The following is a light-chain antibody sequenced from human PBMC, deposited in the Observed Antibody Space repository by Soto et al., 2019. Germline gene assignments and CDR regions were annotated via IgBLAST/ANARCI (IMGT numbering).Light chain of an antibody. CDR1: SNDVGGYNY. CDR3: TSYTSSVTLV. Sequence: QSALTQPASVSGSPGQSITISCTGTSNDVGGYNYVSWYQHHPGKAPKLMIYEVTNRPSGVSNRFSGSKSGNMASLTISGLQAEDEADYYCTSYTSSVTLVFGGGTKVTVL. J-gene: IGLJ2*01. V-gene: IGLV2-14*01. CDR2: EVT.